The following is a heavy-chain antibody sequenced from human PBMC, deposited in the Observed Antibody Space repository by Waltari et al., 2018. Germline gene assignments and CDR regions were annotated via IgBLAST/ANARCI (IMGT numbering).Heavy chain of an antibody. V-gene: IGHV3-30*03. CDR2: TSYDDQN. J-gene: IGHJ4*02. CDR1: GVTVSDYA. Sequence: QVQLVESGGGGGQPGRSLRLACAAAGVTVSDYAMPWVRQAPGKGLEWVDVTSYDDQNYYADSVKGRFAISRDNSKSTLYLQINSLRAEDTGVYYCARDVDYTGHVWVNLGDYWGQGTLVSVSS. CDR3: ARDVDYTGHVWVNLGDY. D-gene: IGHD2-2*02.